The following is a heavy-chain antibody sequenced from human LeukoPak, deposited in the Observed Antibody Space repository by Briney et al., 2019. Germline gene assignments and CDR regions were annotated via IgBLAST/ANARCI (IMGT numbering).Heavy chain of an antibody. Sequence: ESGGFLRHPCAASGFTFSSYSMNWVRQAPGKGLEWVSYISSSSSTIYYADSVKGRFTISRDNAKNSLYLQMNSLRAEDTAVYYCARFGTIWLQVSNYYMDVWGKGTSATVSS. D-gene: IGHD5-24*01. CDR3: ARFGTIWLQVSNYYMDV. CDR1: GFTFSSYS. V-gene: IGHV3-48*01. CDR2: ISSSSSTI. J-gene: IGHJ6*03.